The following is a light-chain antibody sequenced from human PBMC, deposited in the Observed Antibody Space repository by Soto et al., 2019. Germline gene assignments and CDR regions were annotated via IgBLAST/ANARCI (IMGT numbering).Light chain of an antibody. CDR1: SSDVGGYNY. CDR3: SSYTSSITLLNYV. J-gene: IGLJ1*01. Sequence: QSALTQPASVSGSPGQSITISCTGTSSDVGGYNYVSWYQQHPGKAPKLMIYDVSNRPSGVSNRFSGSKSGNTASLTISGLQAEDEADYYCSSYTSSITLLNYVFGTGTKVTVL. V-gene: IGLV2-14*01. CDR2: DVS.